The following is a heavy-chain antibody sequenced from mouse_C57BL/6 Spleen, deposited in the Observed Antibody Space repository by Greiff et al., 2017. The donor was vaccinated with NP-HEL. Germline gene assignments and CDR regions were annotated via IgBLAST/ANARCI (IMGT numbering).Heavy chain of an antibody. J-gene: IGHJ4*01. V-gene: IGHV1-74*01. D-gene: IGHD2-5*01. Sequence: KESCKASGYTFTSYWMHWVKQRPGQGLEWIGRIHPSDSDTNYNHKFKGKATLTVDKSSSTAYMQLSSLTSEDSAVYYCAIENSNTGHYYAMDYWGQGTSVTVSS. CDR1: GYTFTSYW. CDR2: IHPSDSDT. CDR3: AIENSNTGHYYAMDY.